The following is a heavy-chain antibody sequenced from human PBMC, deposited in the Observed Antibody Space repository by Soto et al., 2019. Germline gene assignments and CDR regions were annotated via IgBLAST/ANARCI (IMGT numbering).Heavy chain of an antibody. D-gene: IGHD3-3*01. CDR3: ARDLSPFLEWLSTRGDYYYGMDV. CDR1: GGSISSSNW. J-gene: IGHJ6*02. CDR2: IYHSGST. Sequence: PSETLSLTCAVSGGSISSSNWWSWVRQPPGKGLEWIGEIYHSGSTNYNPSLKSRVTISVDKSKNQFSLKLSSVTAADTAVYYCARDLSPFLEWLSTRGDYYYGMDVWGQGTTVTVSS. V-gene: IGHV4-4*02.